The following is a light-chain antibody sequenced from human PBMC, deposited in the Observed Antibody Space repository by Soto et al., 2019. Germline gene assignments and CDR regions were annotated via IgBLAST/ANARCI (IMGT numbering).Light chain of an antibody. V-gene: IGKV1-39*01. CDR2: ASS. CDR1: QGISTY. J-gene: IGKJ5*01. CDR3: QQSYSTPIT. Sequence: GDRVTITCRASQGISTYLNWYQQKPGKAPKLLIYASSSLQSGVPSRFSGSGSGADFILTISSLQSEDFATYYCQQSYSTPITFGQGTRLEIK.